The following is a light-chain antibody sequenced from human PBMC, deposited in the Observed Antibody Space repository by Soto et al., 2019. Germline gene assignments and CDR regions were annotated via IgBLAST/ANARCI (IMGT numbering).Light chain of an antibody. CDR3: CSYAGSSTPRV. Sequence: QSALTQPASVSGSPGQSITISCTGTSSDVGSYNLVSWYQQHPGKAPKLMIYEGSKRPSGVSNRFPGSKSGNTASLTISGLQAEDEADYYCCSYAGSSTPRVFGGGTQLTVL. CDR2: EGS. J-gene: IGLJ2*01. V-gene: IGLV2-23*01. CDR1: SSDVGSYNL.